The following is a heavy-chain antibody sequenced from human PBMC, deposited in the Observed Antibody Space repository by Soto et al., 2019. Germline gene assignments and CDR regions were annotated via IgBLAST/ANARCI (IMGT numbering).Heavy chain of an antibody. J-gene: IGHJ2*01. Sequence: EVQLVESGGGLVKPGGSLRLSCAASGFTFSSYSMNWVRQAPGKGLEWVSSISSSSSYIYYADSVKGRFTISRDNAKNSLYLQMNSLRAEDTAVYYCAKSAGYSSSWPWWYFDLWGRGTLVTVSS. V-gene: IGHV3-21*04. D-gene: IGHD6-13*01. CDR2: ISSSSSYI. CDR1: GFTFSSYS. CDR3: AKSAGYSSSWPWWYFDL.